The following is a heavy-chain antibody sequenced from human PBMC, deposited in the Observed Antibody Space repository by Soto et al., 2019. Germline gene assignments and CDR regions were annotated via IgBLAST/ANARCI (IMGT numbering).Heavy chain of an antibody. CDR2: IYGGGTT. CDR3: VQTTGWPGFDF. CDR1: GFTVSSKY. V-gene: IGHV3-53*01. Sequence: EVQLVESGGGLIQPGGSLRLSCAASGFTVSSKYMTWVRQAPGKGLEWVSVIYGGGTTYYADSVKGRFTTSRDNSKNTLYLQVNGLRAEDTAVYYCVQTTGWPGFDFWGQGTLVTVSS. J-gene: IGHJ4*02. D-gene: IGHD6-19*01.